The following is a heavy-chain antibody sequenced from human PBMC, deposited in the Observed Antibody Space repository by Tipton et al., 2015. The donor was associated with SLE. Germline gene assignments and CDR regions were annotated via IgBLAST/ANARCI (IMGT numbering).Heavy chain of an antibody. Sequence: TLSLTCTVSNGSISSGSYYWSWIRQPAGKGLEWIGHVYPGGTSDYNASLKSRVDISIDTSKNQLSPKLTSVTAADTAMYYCARGTRETRADLWGQGTLVTVSS. CDR2: VYPGGTS. CDR3: ARGTRETRADL. CDR1: NGSISSGSYY. J-gene: IGHJ5*02. V-gene: IGHV4-61*09. D-gene: IGHD1-14*01.